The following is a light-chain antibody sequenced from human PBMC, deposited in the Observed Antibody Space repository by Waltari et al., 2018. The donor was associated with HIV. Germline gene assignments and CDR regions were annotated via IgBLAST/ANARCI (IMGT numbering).Light chain of an antibody. CDR1: ALPKQY. J-gene: IGLJ3*02. CDR3: QSADSSGTYWM. CDR2: KDT. Sequence: SHELTQPPSVSVSPGQPARITCFGDALPKQYAYWSQQKPGQAPIVVMYKDTKRPSGIPERFSGSSSGTTVTLTISGVQPEDEADYYCQSADSSGTYWMFGGGTKLTVL. V-gene: IGLV3-25*03.